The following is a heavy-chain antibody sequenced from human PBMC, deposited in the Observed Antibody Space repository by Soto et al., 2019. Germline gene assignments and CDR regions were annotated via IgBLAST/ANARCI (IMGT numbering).Heavy chain of an antibody. J-gene: IGHJ4*02. Sequence: QVQLFQSGGGVVQPGGSLRLSCAASGFTFSLYGMHWVRQAPGKGLGWVAVIWNDGSEKNYADSVKGRFTLSGDSSKNTLYLEMNSLRVEDTAVYYCARVGHNGYDLDFDYWGQGTLVTVSS. V-gene: IGHV3-33*01. CDR2: IWNDGSEK. CDR3: ARVGHNGYDLDFDY. D-gene: IGHD5-12*01. CDR1: GFTFSLYG.